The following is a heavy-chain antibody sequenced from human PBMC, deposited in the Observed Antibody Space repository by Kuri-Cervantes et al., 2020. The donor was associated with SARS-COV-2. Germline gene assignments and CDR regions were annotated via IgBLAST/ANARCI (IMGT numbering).Heavy chain of an antibody. V-gene: IGHV1-18*04. D-gene: IGHD2-21*02. Sequence: ASVKVSCKASGYAFTSYGISWVRQAPGQGLEWMGWIITYSGHTNYAQKFQGRVTMTRDTSTSTAYMELRSLRSDDTAVYYCARDYCGGDCYSGTEAMLVFWGQGALV. CDR1: GYAFTSYG. CDR2: IITYSGHT. J-gene: IGHJ4*02. CDR3: ARDYCGGDCYSGTEAMLVF.